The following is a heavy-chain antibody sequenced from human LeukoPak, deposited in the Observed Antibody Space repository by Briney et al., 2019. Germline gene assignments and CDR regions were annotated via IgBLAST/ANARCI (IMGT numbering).Heavy chain of an antibody. CDR1: GGSISSYY. D-gene: IGHD2-2*01. CDR2: IYTSGST. V-gene: IGHV4-4*07. CDR3: ARQQDIVVVPASYYYMDV. J-gene: IGHJ6*03. Sequence: SETLSLTCTVSGGSISSYYWSWIRQPAGKGLEWIGRIYTSGSTNYNPSLKSRVTMSVDTSTNKFSLKLSSVTAADTAVYYCARQQDIVVVPASYYYMDVWGKGTTVTVSS.